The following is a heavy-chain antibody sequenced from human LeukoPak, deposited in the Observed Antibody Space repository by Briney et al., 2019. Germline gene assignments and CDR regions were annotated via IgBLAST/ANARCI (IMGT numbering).Heavy chain of an antibody. CDR1: GFTFSSYA. CDR2: ISGSGGST. Sequence: GGSLRLSSAASGFTFSSYAMSWVRQAPGKGLEWVSAISGSGGSTYYADSVKGRFTISRDNSKNTLYLQMNSLRAEDTAVYYCAKAYSSGWYFDYWGQGTLVTVSS. D-gene: IGHD6-19*01. J-gene: IGHJ4*02. V-gene: IGHV3-23*01. CDR3: AKAYSSGWYFDY.